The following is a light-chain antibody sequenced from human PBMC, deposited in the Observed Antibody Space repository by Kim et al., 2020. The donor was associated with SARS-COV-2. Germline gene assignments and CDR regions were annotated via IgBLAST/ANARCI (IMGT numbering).Light chain of an antibody. CDR3: QQYNNWPPYT. CDR2: CAS. V-gene: IGKV3-15*01. Sequence: VSPGERATLSCRASQSVSSNLAWYQQKPGQAPRLLIYCASTRATGIPARFSGSGSGTEFTLTISSLQSEDFAVYYCQQYNNWPPYTFGQGTKLEI. J-gene: IGKJ2*01. CDR1: QSVSSN.